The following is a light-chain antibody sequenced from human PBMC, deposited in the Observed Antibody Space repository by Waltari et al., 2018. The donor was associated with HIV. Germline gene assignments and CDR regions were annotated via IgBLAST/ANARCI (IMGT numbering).Light chain of an antibody. CDR1: QSVSSY. CDR3: QQRSNWPPFT. J-gene: IGKJ3*01. V-gene: IGKV3-11*01. Sequence: EIVLTQTQATLSLSPGERATLTCRARQSVSSYIAWYQQKPGQAPRLLIYDASNRATGIPARFSGSGSGTDFTLTISSLEPEDFAVYYCQQRSNWPPFTFGPGTKVDIK. CDR2: DAS.